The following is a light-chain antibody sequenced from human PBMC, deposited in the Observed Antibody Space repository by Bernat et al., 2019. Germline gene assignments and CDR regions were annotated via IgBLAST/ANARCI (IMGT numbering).Light chain of an antibody. J-gene: IGLJ1*01. CDR1: NIGSKS. V-gene: IGLV3-21*04. CDR2: YDS. Sequence: SYVLTQPPSVSVAPGKTARISCGGNNIGSKSVHWYQQKPGQAPILIYYDSDRPSGIPERFSASNSRNTATLTINGVEAGDEADFYCHVWDSRSDHSVFGTGTKVTVL. CDR3: HVWDSRSDHSV.